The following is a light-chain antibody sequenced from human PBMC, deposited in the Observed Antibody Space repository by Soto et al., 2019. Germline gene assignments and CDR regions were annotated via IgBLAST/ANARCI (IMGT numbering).Light chain of an antibody. CDR2: GAS. Sequence: DIQMTQSPSTLSASVGDRVTIACRASQSSSPWLAWYQQKPGKAPKLLINGASTLESGVPSRFSGSGSGTDFTITISSLQPDDFATYYCQQYSVSLTFGQGTKVDIK. V-gene: IGKV1-5*01. CDR1: QSSSPW. J-gene: IGKJ1*01. CDR3: QQYSVSLT.